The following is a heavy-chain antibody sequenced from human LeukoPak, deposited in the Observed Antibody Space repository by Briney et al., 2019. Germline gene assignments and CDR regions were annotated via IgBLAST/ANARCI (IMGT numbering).Heavy chain of an antibody. CDR1: GFTFSSYW. Sequence: PGGSLRLSCAASGFTFSSYWVHWVRQAPGKGLVWVSRINTDGSSTSYADSVKGRFTISRDNAKNTLYLQMNSLRAEDTAVYYCAREACSSTSCWFDPWGQGTLVTVSS. CDR3: AREACSSTSCWFDP. D-gene: IGHD2-2*01. V-gene: IGHV3-74*01. CDR2: INTDGSST. J-gene: IGHJ5*02.